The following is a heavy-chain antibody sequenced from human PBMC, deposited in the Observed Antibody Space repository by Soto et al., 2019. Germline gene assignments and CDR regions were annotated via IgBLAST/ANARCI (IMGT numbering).Heavy chain of an antibody. CDR3: ARSWVTGKGGIEV. J-gene: IGHJ6*02. D-gene: IGHD3-16*01. CDR1: GYTFTGYY. Sequence: ASVKVSCKASGYTFTGYYMHWVRQAPGQGLEWMGWINPNSGGTNYAQKFQGWVTMTRDTSISTAYMELSRLRSDDTAVYYCARSWVTGKGGIEVWGQGTTVTVSS. V-gene: IGHV1-2*04. CDR2: INPNSGGT.